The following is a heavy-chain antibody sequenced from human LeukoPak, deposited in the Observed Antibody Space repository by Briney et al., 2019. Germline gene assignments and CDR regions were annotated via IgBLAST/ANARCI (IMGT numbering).Heavy chain of an antibody. Sequence: GGSLRLSCAASRFIFSSYGMRWVRQAPGKGLEWVAYIRYDGTDKYYADSVTGRFTISRDDSKNTLYLQMNSLRAEDTAVYYCARDTGSYCSSTSCYEVYYWGQGTLVTVSS. D-gene: IGHD2-2*01. CDR1: RFIFSSYG. V-gene: IGHV3-30*02. CDR2: IRYDGTDK. J-gene: IGHJ4*02. CDR3: ARDTGSYCSSTSCYEVYY.